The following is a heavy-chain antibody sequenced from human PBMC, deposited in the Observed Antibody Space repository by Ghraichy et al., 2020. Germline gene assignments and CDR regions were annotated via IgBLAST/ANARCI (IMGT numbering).Heavy chain of an antibody. D-gene: IGHD3-3*01. CDR1: GFTFSSYG. CDR3: ARDRYSDFWSGYLY. Sequence: GGSLRLSCAASGFTFSSYGMSWVRQTPGKGLEWVANIKQDGTERYYVDSVKGRFTISRDNTKNSLYLLMNSLKAEDTAVYYCARDRYSDFWSGYLYWGQGSLVKVSS. CDR2: IKQDGTER. J-gene: IGHJ4*02. V-gene: IGHV3-7*01.